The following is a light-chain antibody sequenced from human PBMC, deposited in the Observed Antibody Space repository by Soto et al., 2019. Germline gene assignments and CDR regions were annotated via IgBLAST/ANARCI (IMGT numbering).Light chain of an antibody. J-gene: IGKJ1*01. CDR1: QSLLHRDGKIY. V-gene: IGKV2D-29*01. CDR3: MKSIERLGT. CDR2: EVS. Sequence: IVMTQTPLSLSVTPGQPASISCKSSQSLLHRDGKIYLYWYLQQPGQPPQLLIYEVSNRFYGVTDRFRGSLSGTEFTLKISRIEAEDVGVYNCMKSIERLGTFGKATKVEIK.